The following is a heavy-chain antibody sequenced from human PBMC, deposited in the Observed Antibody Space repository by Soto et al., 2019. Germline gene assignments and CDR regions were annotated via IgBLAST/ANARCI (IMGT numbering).Heavy chain of an antibody. Sequence: EVQLVESGGGLVKPGGSLRLSCAASGFTFSSYSMNWVRQAPGKGLEWVSSISSSSSYIYYADSVKGRFTISRDNAKNSLYLQMNSLRAEDTAVYYCARDRYGDYVVVYWGQGTLVTVSS. V-gene: IGHV3-21*02. J-gene: IGHJ4*02. CDR3: ARDRYGDYVVVY. CDR1: GFTFSSYS. D-gene: IGHD4-17*01. CDR2: ISSSSSYI.